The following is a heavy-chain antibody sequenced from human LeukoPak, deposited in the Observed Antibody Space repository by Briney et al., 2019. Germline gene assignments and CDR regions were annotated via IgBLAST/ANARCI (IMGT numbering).Heavy chain of an antibody. CDR2: IYYSGST. V-gene: IGHV4-39*02. J-gene: IGHJ3*02. CDR1: GGSISSSSYY. CDR3: AREALGSNSLDAFDI. D-gene: IGHD1-26*01. Sequence: PSETLSLTCTVSGGSISSSSYYWGWIRQPPGKGLEWIGSIYYSGSTYYNPSLKSRVTISVDTSKNQFSLKLSSVTAADTAVYYCAREALGSNSLDAFDIWGQGTMVTVSS.